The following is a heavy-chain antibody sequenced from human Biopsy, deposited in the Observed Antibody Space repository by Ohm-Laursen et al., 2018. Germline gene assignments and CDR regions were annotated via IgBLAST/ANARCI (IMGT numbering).Heavy chain of an antibody. J-gene: IGHJ2*01. CDR2: VYYTGST. CDR1: DGSISGYY. Sequence: GTLSLTCAVSDGSISGYYWSWIRQPPGKGLEWIGYVYYTGSTDYNPSLQSRVTISVDTSKNHFSLRLRSVTPADTAIYYCARDRGYYSDRTVPGYFDLWGRGTLVTVSS. CDR3: ARDRGYYSDRTVPGYFDL. V-gene: IGHV4-59*01. D-gene: IGHD3-22*01.